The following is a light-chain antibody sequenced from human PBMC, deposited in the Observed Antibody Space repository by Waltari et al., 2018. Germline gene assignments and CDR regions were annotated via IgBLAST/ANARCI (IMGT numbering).Light chain of an antibody. CDR2: LNSGGSH. Sequence: QVVLTQSPSASASLGASVKLTCTLSGGHSGYAIAWHQQQPEKGPRYLMKLNSGGSHTKGDGLPERFSGSSSGAERYLTISSLQSEDEADYYCQTWGTGIRVFGGGTRLTVL. V-gene: IGLV4-69*01. J-gene: IGLJ3*02. CDR1: GGHSGYA. CDR3: QTWGTGIRV.